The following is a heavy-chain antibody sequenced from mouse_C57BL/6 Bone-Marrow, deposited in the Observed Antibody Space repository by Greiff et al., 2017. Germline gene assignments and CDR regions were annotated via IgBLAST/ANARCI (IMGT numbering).Heavy chain of an antibody. J-gene: IGHJ2*01. CDR1: GFTFSSYT. Sequence: EVMLVESGGGLVKPGGSLKLSCAASGFTFSSYTMSWVRQTPEKRLEWVATISGGGGNTYYPDSVKGRFTISRDNAKKTLYLQMSSLRSEDTALYYCARLDLGGYFDYWGQGTTLTVSS. CDR3: ARLDLGGYFDY. V-gene: IGHV5-9*01. CDR2: ISGGGGNT.